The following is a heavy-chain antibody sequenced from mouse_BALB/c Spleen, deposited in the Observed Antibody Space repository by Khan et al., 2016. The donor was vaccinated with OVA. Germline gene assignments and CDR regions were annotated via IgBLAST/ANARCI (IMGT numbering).Heavy chain of an antibody. Sequence: VQLQQSGTVLARPGASVKMSCKASGYTFTSYWMHWVKQRPGQGLEWIGAIYPGNSDINYNQKFKGKAKLTAVTSTSTAYMELNSLTPEDSAVYCSTRDGFVNVERLAYWGQGTPLTVSS. CDR1: GYTFTSYW. D-gene: IGHD2-3*01. J-gene: IGHJ2*01. CDR3: TRDGFVNVERLAY. CDR2: IYPGNSDI. V-gene: IGHV1-5*01.